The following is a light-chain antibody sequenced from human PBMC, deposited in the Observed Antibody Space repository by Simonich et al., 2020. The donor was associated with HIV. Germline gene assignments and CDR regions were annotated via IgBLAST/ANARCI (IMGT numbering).Light chain of an antibody. V-gene: IGKV1-39*01. CDR3: QQYNTFPLT. CDR2: AAS. Sequence: DIQMTQSPSSMSASVGNRFTITCRASQSINNYLNWYQQKPGKAPKLLIYAASSLQSGVPSRFRGSGSGTDFTLTISRLQPEDFATYFCQQYNTFPLTFGQGTRLEI. J-gene: IGKJ5*01. CDR1: QSINNY.